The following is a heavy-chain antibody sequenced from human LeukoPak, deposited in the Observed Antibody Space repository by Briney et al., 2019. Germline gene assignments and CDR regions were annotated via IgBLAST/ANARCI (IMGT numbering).Heavy chain of an antibody. CDR2: INHSGST. D-gene: IGHD2-2*01. CDR3: ARVGLYCSSTSCYGRRGWFDP. Sequence: SETLSLTCAVYGGSFSGYYWSWIRQPPGKGLEWIGEINHSGSTNYNPSLKSRVTISVDTSKNQFSLKLSSVTAADMAVYYCARVGLYCSSTSCYGRRGWFDPWGQGTLVTVSS. CDR1: GGSFSGYY. V-gene: IGHV4-34*01. J-gene: IGHJ5*02.